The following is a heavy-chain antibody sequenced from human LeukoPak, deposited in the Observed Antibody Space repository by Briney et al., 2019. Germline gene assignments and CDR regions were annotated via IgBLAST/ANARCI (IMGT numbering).Heavy chain of an antibody. Sequence: PGGSLRLSCAASGFTFSGYAMSWVRQAPGKGLEWVSTFGGGGGSTYYADSVKGRLTISRDNSKNTLYLQMNSLRAEDTAIYYCAKDKTPVSGWYGGIDYWGQGTLVTVSS. CDR2: FGGGGGST. J-gene: IGHJ4*02. D-gene: IGHD6-19*01. V-gene: IGHV3-23*01. CDR3: AKDKTPVSGWYGGIDY. CDR1: GFTFSGYA.